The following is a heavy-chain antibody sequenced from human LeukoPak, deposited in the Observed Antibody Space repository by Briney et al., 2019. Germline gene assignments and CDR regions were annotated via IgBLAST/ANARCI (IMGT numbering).Heavy chain of an antibody. CDR2: INPNSGGT. J-gene: IGHJ4*02. Sequence: GASVRVSCKASGYTFTGYYMHWVRQAPGQGLEWMGWINPNSGGTNYAQEFQGRVTMTRDTSISTAYMELSRLRSDDTAVYYCARDDSSGYYYSFDYWGQGTLVTVSS. CDR1: GYTFTGYY. CDR3: ARDDSSGYYYSFDY. V-gene: IGHV1-2*02. D-gene: IGHD3-22*01.